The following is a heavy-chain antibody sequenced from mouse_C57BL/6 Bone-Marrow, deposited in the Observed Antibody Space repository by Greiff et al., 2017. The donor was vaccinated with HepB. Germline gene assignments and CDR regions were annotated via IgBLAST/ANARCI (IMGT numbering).Heavy chain of an antibody. V-gene: IGHV5-4*01. CDR1: GFTFSSYA. Sequence: EVQVVESGGGLVKPGGSLKLSCAASGFTFSSYAMSWVRQTPEKRLEWVATSSDGGSYTYYPDNVKGRFTISRDNAKNNLYLQMSHLTSEYTAMYYCARAAHYYGSSSWFAYWGQGTLVTVSA. CDR3: ARAAHYYGSSSWFAY. D-gene: IGHD1-1*01. J-gene: IGHJ3*01. CDR2: SSDGGSYT.